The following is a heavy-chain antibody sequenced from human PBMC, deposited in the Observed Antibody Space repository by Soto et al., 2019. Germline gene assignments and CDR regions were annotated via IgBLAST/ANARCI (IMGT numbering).Heavy chain of an antibody. Sequence: ASVKVSCKASGYTSVDFGISWVRQAPGQGLEWMGWVSGNNGASNPAPKVQGRITMTLDTSTGVSYMSLRSLRSDDTAIYYCVRDQKYFRLNGNWFDSWGQGTRVTVSS. CDR1: GYTSVDFG. CDR2: VSGNNGAS. D-gene: IGHD5-12*01. V-gene: IGHV1-18*04. CDR3: VRDQKYFRLNGNWFDS. J-gene: IGHJ5*01.